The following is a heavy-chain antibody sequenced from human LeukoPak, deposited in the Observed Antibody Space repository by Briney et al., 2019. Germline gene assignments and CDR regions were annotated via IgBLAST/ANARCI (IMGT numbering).Heavy chain of an antibody. V-gene: IGHV1-2*02. Sequence: ASVKVSCKASGYTFTGYYMHWVRQAPGQGLEWTGWINPNSGGTNYAQKFQGRVTMTRDTSISTAYMELSRLRSDDTAVYYCAREDSGYDLWYFDLWGRGTLVTVSS. CDR1: GYTFTGYY. D-gene: IGHD5-12*01. J-gene: IGHJ2*01. CDR3: AREDSGYDLWYFDL. CDR2: INPNSGGT.